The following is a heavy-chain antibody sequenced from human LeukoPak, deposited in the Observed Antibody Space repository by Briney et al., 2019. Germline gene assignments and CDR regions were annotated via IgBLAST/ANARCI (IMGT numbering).Heavy chain of an antibody. D-gene: IGHD2-15*01. CDR1: GGSINTNY. CDR3: ARVPAIELLSFGAFDI. CDR2: IFYSGTT. J-gene: IGHJ3*02. V-gene: IGHV4-59*01. Sequence: SETLSLTCTVSGGSINTNYWSWIRQPPGKALEWIAYIFYSGTTTYNPSLKSRVSISVDTSKNQFSLKLSSVTAADTAVYYCARVPAIELLSFGAFDIWGQGTMVTVSS.